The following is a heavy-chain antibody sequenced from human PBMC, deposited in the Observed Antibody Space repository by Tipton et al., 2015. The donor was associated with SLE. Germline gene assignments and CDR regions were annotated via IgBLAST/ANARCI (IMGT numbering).Heavy chain of an antibody. CDR2: ICDIGIT. J-gene: IGHJ4*02. V-gene: IGHV4-59*01. CDR1: GGSISNYC. D-gene: IGHD3-22*01. CDR3: ARAPRRYDSSGYYFLLGPPPDYFDY. Sequence: TLSLTCTVSGGSISNYCWSWIRQPPGEGLEWIGDICDIGITSYNPSLKSRVTISVDTSKNQFSLKLTSVTAADTAVYYCARAPRRYDSSGYYFLLGPPPDYFDYWGQGTLVTVSS.